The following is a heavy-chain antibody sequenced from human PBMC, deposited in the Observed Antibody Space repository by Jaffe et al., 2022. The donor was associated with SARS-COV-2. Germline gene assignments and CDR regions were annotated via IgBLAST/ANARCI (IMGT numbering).Heavy chain of an antibody. V-gene: IGHV3-33*01. Sequence: QVQLVESGGGVVQPGRSLRLSCAASGFTFSSYGMHWVRQAPGKGLEWVAVIWYDGSNKYYADSVKGRFTISRDNSKNTLYLQMNSLRAEDTAVYYCARGPQWLVQDDAFDIWGQGTMVTVSS. J-gene: IGHJ3*02. CDR3: ARGPQWLVQDDAFDI. D-gene: IGHD6-19*01. CDR2: IWYDGSNK. CDR1: GFTFSSYG.